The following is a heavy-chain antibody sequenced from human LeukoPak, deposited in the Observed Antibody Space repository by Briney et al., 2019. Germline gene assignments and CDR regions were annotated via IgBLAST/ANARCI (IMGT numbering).Heavy chain of an antibody. V-gene: IGHV3-23*01. D-gene: IGHD2-15*01. Sequence: GGSLRLSCAASGFTFSTYGVYWVRQAPGKGLEWVSAISGSGGSTYYADSVKGRFTISRDNSKNTLYLQMNSLRAEDTAVYYCARSDIVVVVAASSEGFQHWGQGTPVTVSS. J-gene: IGHJ1*01. CDR2: ISGSGGST. CDR3: ARSDIVVVVAASSEGFQH. CDR1: GFTFSTYG.